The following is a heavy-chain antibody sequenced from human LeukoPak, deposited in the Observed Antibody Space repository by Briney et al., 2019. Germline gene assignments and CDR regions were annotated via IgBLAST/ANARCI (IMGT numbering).Heavy chain of an antibody. V-gene: IGHV3-20*01. Sequence: PGGSLRLSCAASGFTFDDYGMSWVRQAPGKGLEWVSGINWNGGSTGYADSVKGRFTISRDNAKNSLYLQMNSLRAEDTALYHCARAMVVPAAMFAAFDIWGQGTMVTVSS. CDR3: ARAMVVPAAMFAAFDI. CDR1: GFTFDDYG. J-gene: IGHJ3*02. D-gene: IGHD2-2*01. CDR2: INWNGGST.